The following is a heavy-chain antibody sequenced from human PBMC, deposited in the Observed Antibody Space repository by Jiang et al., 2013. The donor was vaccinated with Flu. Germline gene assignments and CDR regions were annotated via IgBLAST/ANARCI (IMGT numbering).Heavy chain of an antibody. CDR2: IDPSDSYT. Sequence: ISWVRQMPGKGLEWMGRIDPSDSYTNYSPSFQGHVTISADKSISTAYLQWSSLKASDTAMYYCARSSGYSSSWYFSGGQGTLVTVSS. V-gene: IGHV5-10-1*01. J-gene: IGHJ4*02. CDR3: ARSSGYSSSWYFS. D-gene: IGHD6-13*01.